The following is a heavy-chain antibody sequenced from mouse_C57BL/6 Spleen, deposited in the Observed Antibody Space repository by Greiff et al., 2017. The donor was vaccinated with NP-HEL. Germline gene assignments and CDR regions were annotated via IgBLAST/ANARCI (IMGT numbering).Heavy chain of an antibody. CDR2: IYPGSGST. CDR3: ARYGNYLDYYAMDY. CDR1: GYTFTSYW. V-gene: IGHV1-55*01. J-gene: IGHJ4*01. D-gene: IGHD2-1*01. Sequence: QVQLQQPGAELVKPGASVKMSCKASGYTFTSYWITWVKQRPGQGLEWIGDIYPGSGSTNYNEKFKSKATLTVDTSSSTAYMQLSSLTSEDSAVYYCARYGNYLDYYAMDYWGQGTSVTVSS.